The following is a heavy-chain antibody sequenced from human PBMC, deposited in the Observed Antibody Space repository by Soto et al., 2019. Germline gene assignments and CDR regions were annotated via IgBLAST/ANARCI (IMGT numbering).Heavy chain of an antibody. Sequence: PGGSLRLSCAASGFTFDDYTMHWVGQAPGKGLEWVSLISWDGGSTYYADSVKGRFTISRDNSKNSLYLQMNSLRTEDTALYYCANFYSSSSYYYYYGMDVWGQGTTVTVSS. D-gene: IGHD6-6*01. CDR1: GFTFDDYT. V-gene: IGHV3-43*01. J-gene: IGHJ6*02. CDR2: ISWDGGST. CDR3: ANFYSSSSYYYYYGMDV.